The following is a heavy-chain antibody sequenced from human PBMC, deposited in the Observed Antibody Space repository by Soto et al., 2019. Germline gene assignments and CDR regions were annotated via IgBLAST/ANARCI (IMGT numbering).Heavy chain of an antibody. D-gene: IGHD4-17*01. Sequence: QVQLVQPGAEVKKPGASVKVSCKASGYTFTSYDINWVRQATGQGLEWMGWMNPNSGNTGYAQKFQGRVTMARNTSISTAYMELSSLRSEDTAVYYCARALGRGGYGDYGLDLWGRGTLVTVSS. CDR1: GYTFTSYD. J-gene: IGHJ2*01. V-gene: IGHV1-8*01. CDR3: ARALGRGGYGDYGLDL. CDR2: MNPNSGNT.